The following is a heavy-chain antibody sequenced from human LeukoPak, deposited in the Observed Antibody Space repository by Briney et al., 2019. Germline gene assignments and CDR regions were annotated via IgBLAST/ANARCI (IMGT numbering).Heavy chain of an antibody. CDR2: IISIFGTA. CDR1: GGTFSSYA. D-gene: IGHD2-21*02. V-gene: IGHV1-69*06. Sequence: SVKVSCKASGGTFSSYAISWVRQAPGQGLEWMGGIISIFGTANYAQKFQGRVTITADKSTSTAYMELSSLRSDDTAVYYCARIAYCGGDCYPDNWFDPWGQGTLVTVSS. CDR3: ARIAYCGGDCYPDNWFDP. J-gene: IGHJ5*02.